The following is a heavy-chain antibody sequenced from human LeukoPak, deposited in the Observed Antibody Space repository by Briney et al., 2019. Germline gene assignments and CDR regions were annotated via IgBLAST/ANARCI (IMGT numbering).Heavy chain of an antibody. Sequence: SETLSLTCAVYGGSFSGYYWSWIRQPPGKGLEWIGEINHSGSTNYNPSLKSRVTISVDTSKNQFSLKLSSVTAADTAVYYCARGGDYYDSSGYSEYWYFDLWGRGTLVTVSS. CDR1: GGSFSGYY. J-gene: IGHJ2*01. CDR2: INHSGST. CDR3: ARGGDYYDSSGYSEYWYFDL. D-gene: IGHD3-22*01. V-gene: IGHV4-34*01.